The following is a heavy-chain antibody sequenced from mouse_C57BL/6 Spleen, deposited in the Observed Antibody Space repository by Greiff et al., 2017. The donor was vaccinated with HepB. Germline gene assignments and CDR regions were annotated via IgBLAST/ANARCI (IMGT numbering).Heavy chain of an antibody. J-gene: IGHJ2*01. CDR1: GYTFTSYW. D-gene: IGHD1-1*01. CDR3: AREFYYGSSYRWYFDY. CDR2: IYPGSGST. V-gene: IGHV1-55*01. Sequence: VQLQQPGAELVKPGASVKMSCKASGYTFTSYWITWVKQRPGQGLEWIGDIYPGSGSTNYNEKFKSKATLTVDTSSSTAYMQLSSLTSEDSAVYYCAREFYYGSSYRWYFDYWGQGTTLTVSS.